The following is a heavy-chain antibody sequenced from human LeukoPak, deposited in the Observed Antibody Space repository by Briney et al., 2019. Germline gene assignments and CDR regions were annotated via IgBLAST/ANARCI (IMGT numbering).Heavy chain of an antibody. CDR1: GFTFSSYG. D-gene: IGHD4-17*01. J-gene: IGHJ4*02. CDR3: ATMTTVDY. V-gene: IGHV3-30*03. Sequence: QPGGSLRLSCAASGFTFSSYGMHWVRQAPGKGLEWVAVISYDGSNKYYADSVKGRFTISRDNSKNTLYLQMNSLRAEDTAVYYCATMTTVDYWGQGTLVTVSS. CDR2: ISYDGSNK.